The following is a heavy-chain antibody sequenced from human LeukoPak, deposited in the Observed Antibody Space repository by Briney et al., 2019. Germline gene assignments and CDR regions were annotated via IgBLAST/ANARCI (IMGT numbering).Heavy chain of an antibody. CDR3: SSWGSTPGVSSDDY. Sequence: GGSLRLSCAASEFTISDAWMSWVRQAPGKGLEWVGRIKSKTDGGTTEYAAPVKGRFTISRDDSKNTLYLQMNSLKTEDTAMYYCSSWGSTPGVSSDDYWGQGTLVTVSS. CDR1: EFTISDAW. J-gene: IGHJ4*02. V-gene: IGHV3-15*01. D-gene: IGHD6-6*01. CDR2: IKSKTDGGTT.